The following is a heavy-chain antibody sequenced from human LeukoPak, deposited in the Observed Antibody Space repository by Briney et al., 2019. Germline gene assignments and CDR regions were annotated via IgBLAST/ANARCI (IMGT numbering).Heavy chain of an antibody. V-gene: IGHV3-23*01. D-gene: IGHD6-19*01. CDR1: GFSFSDYA. CDR3: ARGGMAVPATPWD. Sequence: GGSLRLSCAASGFSFSDYAMSWVRRAPGKGLEWVSVISGSGGSTSYADSVKGRFTISRDNSKNTLYLQMNSLRAEDTAVYYCARGGMAVPATPWDWGQGTLVTVSS. J-gene: IGHJ4*02. CDR2: ISGSGGST.